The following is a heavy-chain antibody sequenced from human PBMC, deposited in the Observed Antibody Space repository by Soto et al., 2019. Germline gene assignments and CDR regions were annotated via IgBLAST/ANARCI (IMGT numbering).Heavy chain of an antibody. D-gene: IGHD2-21*01. CDR2: IFADGNT. J-gene: IGHJ4*02. V-gene: IGHV4-4*07. CDR3: VRDIIVALDY. Sequence: SETLSLTCVVSGASISTSYWSWVRQPAGKRLQWIGRIFADGNTNSSPSLKGRVSMAIDKSQNQISLQLASVTAADTATHYCVRDIIVALDYWGQGAQVTVSS. CDR1: GASISTSY.